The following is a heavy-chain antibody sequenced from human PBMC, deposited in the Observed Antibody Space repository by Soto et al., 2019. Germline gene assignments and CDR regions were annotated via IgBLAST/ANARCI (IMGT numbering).Heavy chain of an antibody. CDR2: IKQDGNEK. CDR3: AIGHWLGK. D-gene: IGHD6-19*01. CDR1: GFTFSDYL. J-gene: IGHJ4*02. Sequence: EVQLVDSGGALVQPGESLRLSCAASGFTFSDYLMNLVRQAPGKGLEWVATIKQDGNEKYYVDSLKGRFTISRDNAKNSLHLQLNARRAEVTAVYYCAIGHWLGKWGQGTLVTVSS. V-gene: IGHV3-7*01.